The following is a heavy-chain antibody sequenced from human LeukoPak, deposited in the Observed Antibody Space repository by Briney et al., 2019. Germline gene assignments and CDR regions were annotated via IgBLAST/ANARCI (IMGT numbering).Heavy chain of an antibody. J-gene: IGHJ5*02. CDR2: ISNDGNNK. Sequence: GMSLRLSCAASGFPFSSYGMHWVRQAPGKGLEWVAAISNDGNNKFYADSVKGRFTISRDNPKNTLYLQMNSLRAEDTAVYYCAKSYDYIWGNYRFNWFDRWGQGTLVTVSS. D-gene: IGHD3-16*02. CDR3: AKSYDYIWGNYRFNWFDR. CDR1: GFPFSSYG. V-gene: IGHV3-30*18.